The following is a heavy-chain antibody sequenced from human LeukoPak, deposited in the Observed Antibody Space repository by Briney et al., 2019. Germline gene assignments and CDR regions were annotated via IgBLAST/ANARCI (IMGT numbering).Heavy chain of an antibody. CDR3: ATLTRYHSDGYTSRGYNDF. CDR2: ISPNSGGT. Sequence: GASVKVSCKASGYTFPAYNMHWVRQAPGQGLEWMGRISPNSGGTDYSQKFQDRFTMTRYTSISTAYMEVSSLRSDDTAVYYCATLTRYHSDGYTSRGYNDFWGQGTLVTVSS. V-gene: IGHV1-2*02. CDR1: GYTFPAYN. J-gene: IGHJ4*02. D-gene: IGHD5-24*01.